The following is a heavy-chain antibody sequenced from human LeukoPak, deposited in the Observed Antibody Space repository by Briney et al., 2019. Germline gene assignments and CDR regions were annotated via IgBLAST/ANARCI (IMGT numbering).Heavy chain of an antibody. CDR1: GFTFSSYS. CDR2: ISSSSSYI. D-gene: IGHD6-13*01. V-gene: IGHV3-21*01. Sequence: GGSLRLSCAASGFTFSSYSMNWVRQAPGKGLEWVSSISSSSSYIYYADSVRGRFTISRDNAKNSLYLQMNSLRAEDTAVYYCARASSSWFPDYWGQGTLATVSS. CDR3: ARASSSWFPDY. J-gene: IGHJ4*02.